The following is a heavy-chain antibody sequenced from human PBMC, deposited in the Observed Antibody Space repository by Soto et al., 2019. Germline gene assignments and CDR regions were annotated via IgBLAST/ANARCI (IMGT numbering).Heavy chain of an antibody. V-gene: IGHV1-69*01. Sequence: QVQLVQSGAEVKKPGSSVKVSCKASGGTFSSYAISWVRQAPGQGLEWMGGIIPIFGTANYAPKFQGRVTITADESTSTAYMEPSSLESEDTAVYSCARDPHLAVAGTGENWGQGTLVTVSS. D-gene: IGHD6-19*01. J-gene: IGHJ4*02. CDR3: ARDPHLAVAGTGEN. CDR1: GGTFSSYA. CDR2: IIPIFGTA.